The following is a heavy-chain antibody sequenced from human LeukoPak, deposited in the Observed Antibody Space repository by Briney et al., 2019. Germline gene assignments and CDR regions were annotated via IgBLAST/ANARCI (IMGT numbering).Heavy chain of an antibody. Sequence: ASVKVSCKASGYTFTGYFMHWVRLAPGQGLEWMGLVNPSGGSTNYAQKFQGRVTMTRDMSTSTVFMELDSLRSEDTAVYYCARGPGDLGDYWGQGTLVTVSS. J-gene: IGHJ4*02. D-gene: IGHD7-27*01. CDR3: ARGPGDLGDY. CDR2: VNPSGGST. V-gene: IGHV1-46*01. CDR1: GYTFTGYF.